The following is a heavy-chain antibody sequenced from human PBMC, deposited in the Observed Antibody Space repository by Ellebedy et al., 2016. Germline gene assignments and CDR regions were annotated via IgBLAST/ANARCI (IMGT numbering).Heavy chain of an antibody. Sequence: GESLKISXAASGFSLSDSWMHWVRQVPGRGLLWVASIDPDGSGKSYVESVRGRFSSSRDNANNSLYLQMNSLRAEDTAVYYCAKDGAVRGVHDAFDIWGQGTMVTVSS. CDR1: GFSLSDSW. CDR2: IDPDGSGK. D-gene: IGHD3-10*01. CDR3: AKDGAVRGVHDAFDI. V-gene: IGHV3-7*05. J-gene: IGHJ3*02.